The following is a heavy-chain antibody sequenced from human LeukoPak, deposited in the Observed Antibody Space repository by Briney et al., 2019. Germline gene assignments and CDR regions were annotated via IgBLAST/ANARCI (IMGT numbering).Heavy chain of an antibody. CDR1: GGSISSYY. V-gene: IGHV4-59*01. CDR2: IYYSGST. CDR3: ARSFIAVAGPFDY. Sequence: SETLSLTCTVSGGSISSYYWSWIRQPPGKGLEWIGYIYYSGSTNYNPSLKSRVTISVDTSKNQFSLKLRSVTAADTAVYYCARSFIAVAGPFDYWGQGTLVTVSS. D-gene: IGHD6-19*01. J-gene: IGHJ4*02.